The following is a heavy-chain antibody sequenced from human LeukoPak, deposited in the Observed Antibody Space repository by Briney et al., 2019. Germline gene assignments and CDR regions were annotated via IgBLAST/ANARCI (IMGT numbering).Heavy chain of an antibody. CDR2: IYYSGST. CDR3: ARTSRTGEPEYFQH. D-gene: IGHD2-8*02. J-gene: IGHJ1*01. CDR1: GDSISTGEYY. Sequence: PSQTLSLTCTVSGDSISTGEYYWSWIRQPPGKGLEWIGYIYYSGSTYYNPSLKGRVTISVDTSENQFSLRLSSVTAADTAVYYCARTSRTGEPEYFQHWGQGTLVTVSS. V-gene: IGHV4-30-4*01.